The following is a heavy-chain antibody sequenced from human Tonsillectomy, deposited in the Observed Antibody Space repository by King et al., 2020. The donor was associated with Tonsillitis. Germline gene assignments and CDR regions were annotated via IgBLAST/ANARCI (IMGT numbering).Heavy chain of an antibody. V-gene: IGHV3-23*04. CDR2: ISGSGGST. Sequence: EVQLVESGGGLVQPGGSLRLSCAASGFTFSSYAMSWVRQAPGKGLEWVSAISGSGGSTYYADSVKGRFTISRDNSKNTLYLQMNSLRAEDTAVYYCAKDHRVGAPTSIDAFDIWGQGTMVTVSS. CDR3: AKDHRVGAPTSIDAFDI. D-gene: IGHD1-26*01. J-gene: IGHJ3*02. CDR1: GFTFSSYA.